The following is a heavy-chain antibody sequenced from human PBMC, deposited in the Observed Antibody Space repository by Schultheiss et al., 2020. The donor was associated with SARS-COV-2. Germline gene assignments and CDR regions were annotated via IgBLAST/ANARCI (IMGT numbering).Heavy chain of an antibody. CDR3: AKDSSSWYSDYFQH. Sequence: GGSLRLSCAASGFTVSSNYMSWVRQAPGKGLEWVSVIYSGGSTYYADSVKGRFTISRDNSKNTLYLQMNSLRAEDTAVYYCAKDSSSWYSDYFQHWGQGTLVTVSS. CDR2: IYSGGST. V-gene: IGHV3-53*01. CDR1: GFTVSSNY. J-gene: IGHJ1*01. D-gene: IGHD6-13*01.